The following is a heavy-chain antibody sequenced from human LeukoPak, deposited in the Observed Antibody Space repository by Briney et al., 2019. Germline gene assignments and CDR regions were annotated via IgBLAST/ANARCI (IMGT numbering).Heavy chain of an antibody. CDR1: GGTFSSYA. Sequence: GASVKVSCKASGGTFSSYAISWVRQAPGQGLEWMGRIIPIFGTANYAQKFQGRVTITTDESTSTAYMELSSLRFEDTAVYYCARGRLLYPFDPWGQGTLVTVSS. V-gene: IGHV1-69*05. D-gene: IGHD3-3*01. CDR3: ARGRLLYPFDP. J-gene: IGHJ5*02. CDR2: IIPIFGTA.